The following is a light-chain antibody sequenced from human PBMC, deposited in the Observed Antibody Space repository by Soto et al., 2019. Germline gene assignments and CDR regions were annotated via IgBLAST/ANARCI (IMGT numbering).Light chain of an antibody. CDR2: QVS. CDR1: SRDVGSYNR. Sequence: QSALTQPPSVSGSPGQSVPISCTGTSRDVGSYNRVSWYQQPPGTAPNLMICQVSNRPSGVPDRFSGSKSGNTASLTISGLQAEDEADYYCSSYTSSGTWVFGGGTKLTVL. V-gene: IGLV2-18*02. CDR3: SSYTSSGTWV. J-gene: IGLJ3*02.